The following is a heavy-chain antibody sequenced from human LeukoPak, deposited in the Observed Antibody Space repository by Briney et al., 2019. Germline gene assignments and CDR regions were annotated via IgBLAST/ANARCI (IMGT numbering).Heavy chain of an antibody. V-gene: IGHV1-2*02. CDR1: GGTFSSYA. CDR2: INPNSGGT. CDR3: ARLLPDSSGWYEDY. J-gene: IGHJ4*02. D-gene: IGHD6-19*01. Sequence: ASVKVSCKASGGTFSSYAISWVRQAPGQGLEWMGWINPNSGGTNYAQKFQGRVTMTRDTSISTAYMELSRLRSDDTAVYYCARLLPDSSGWYEDYWGQGTLVTVSS.